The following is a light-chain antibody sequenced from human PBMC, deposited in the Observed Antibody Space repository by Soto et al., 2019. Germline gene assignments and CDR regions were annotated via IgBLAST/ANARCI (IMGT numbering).Light chain of an antibody. CDR1: SSNIGSNY. J-gene: IGLJ1*01. Sequence: QSVLTQPPSASGTPGQRVTISCSGSSSNIGSNYVYWYQQLPGTAPKLLIYRNSQRPSGVPDRFSGSKSGTSASLAISGLRSEDEADYYCAAWDDSLSGRGVFGTGTKLTVL. V-gene: IGLV1-47*01. CDR2: RNS. CDR3: AAWDDSLSGRGV.